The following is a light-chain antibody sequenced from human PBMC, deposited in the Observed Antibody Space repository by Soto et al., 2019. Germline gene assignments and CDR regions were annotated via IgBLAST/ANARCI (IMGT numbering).Light chain of an antibody. CDR3: ATWDDSLGDLV. CDR1: TSNIGRNF. CDR2: KND. Sequence: QTVVTQPPSASGTPGQRVTISCSGSTSNIGRNFVYWYQQLPGTAPKLLIYKNDQRPAGDPERFSGSKSATSSSLAISGLRSEDEAAYHCATWDDSLGDLVFGGGTKLTVL. V-gene: IGLV1-47*01. J-gene: IGLJ2*01.